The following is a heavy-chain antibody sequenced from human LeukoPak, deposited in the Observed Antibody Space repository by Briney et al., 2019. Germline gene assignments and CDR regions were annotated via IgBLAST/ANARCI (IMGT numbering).Heavy chain of an antibody. D-gene: IGHD3-9*01. CDR1: GFTFSSYW. CDR3: ARGRSIDYGILTGPIDY. J-gene: IGHJ4*02. Sequence: GGSLRLSCAAYGFTFSSYWMHWVRHAPGKGLMWVSRINSDGSSTTYADSVKGRFTISRDNATNTLYLQMNSLRAEDTAVYYCARGRSIDYGILTGPIDYWGQGTLVTVSS. CDR2: INSDGSST. V-gene: IGHV3-74*03.